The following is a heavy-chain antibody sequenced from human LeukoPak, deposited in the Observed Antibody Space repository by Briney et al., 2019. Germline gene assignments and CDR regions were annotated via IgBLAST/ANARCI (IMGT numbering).Heavy chain of an antibody. D-gene: IGHD2-2*01. Sequence: ASVKVSCKTSGYTFTDYYMHWVRHVPGQGLERMGWVNPNSGATNYAQKFQGRVTLTTDTSTNTAYMELSSLTSDDTAVYYCARGLQYQLLKALGYYYMDVWGEGTTVTVSS. CDR1: GYTFTDYY. V-gene: IGHV1-2*02. CDR2: VNPNSGAT. CDR3: ARGLQYQLLKALGYYYMDV. J-gene: IGHJ6*03.